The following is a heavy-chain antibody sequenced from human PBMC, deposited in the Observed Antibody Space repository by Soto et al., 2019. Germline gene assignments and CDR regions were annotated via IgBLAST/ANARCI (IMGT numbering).Heavy chain of an antibody. CDR2: IIPIFGTA. CDR3: ARRENRYCSSTSCSNYYDSSGYYKLYYYYGMDV. D-gene: IGHD3-22*01. V-gene: IGHV1-69*13. Sequence: SVKVSCKASGGTFSSYAISWVRQAPGQGLEWMGGIIPIFGTANYAQKFQGRVTITADESTSTAYMELSSLRSEDTAVYYCARRENRYCSSTSCSNYYDSSGYYKLYYYYGMDVWGQGTTVTVSS. J-gene: IGHJ6*02. CDR1: GGTFSSYA.